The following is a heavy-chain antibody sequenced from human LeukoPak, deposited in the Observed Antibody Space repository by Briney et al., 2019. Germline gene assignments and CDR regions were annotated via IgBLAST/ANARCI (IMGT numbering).Heavy chain of an antibody. V-gene: IGHV3-23*01. Sequence: GGSLRLSCAVSGITLSNYGMSWVRQAPGKGLEWIAGINGSGGSTNYADSVKGRFTISRDNPKNTLYLQMNSLRAEDTAVYFCAKRGVVIRVILVGFHKEAYYFDSWGQGALVIVSS. CDR1: GITLSNYG. CDR3: AKRGVVIRVILVGFHKEAYYFDS. J-gene: IGHJ4*02. CDR2: INGSGGST. D-gene: IGHD3-22*01.